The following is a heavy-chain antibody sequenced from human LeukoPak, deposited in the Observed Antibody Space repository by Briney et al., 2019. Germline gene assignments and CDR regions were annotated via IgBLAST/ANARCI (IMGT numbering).Heavy chain of an antibody. Sequence: PSETLPLTCVVSTDYSIRSGDYWGWIRQPPGKGLEWIGSIYHSGSTHYNPSLKSRVTISVDTSRNQFSLKLSSVTAADTAVYYCARNSSSWFDYWGQGTLVTVSS. J-gene: IGHJ4*02. CDR3: ARNSSSWFDY. CDR2: IYHSGST. D-gene: IGHD6-13*01. V-gene: IGHV4-38-2*01. CDR1: TDYSIRSGDY.